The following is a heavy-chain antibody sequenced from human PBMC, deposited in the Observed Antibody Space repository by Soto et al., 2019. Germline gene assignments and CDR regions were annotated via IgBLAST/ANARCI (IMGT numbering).Heavy chain of an antibody. J-gene: IGHJ5*02. V-gene: IGHV4-39*01. CDR2: IYFTGNT. CDR3: AGQTFTIAAASYGRSNWFDP. CDR1: GGSITSSSHF. D-gene: IGHD6-25*01. Sequence: PSETLSLTCSASGGSITSSSHFWGWVRQPPGKGLEWIGTIYFTGNTYYTPSLKSRLTMSIDTSKNEFSLRLNSVTAADTAVYYCAGQTFTIAAASYGRSNWFDPWGPGTLVTGSS.